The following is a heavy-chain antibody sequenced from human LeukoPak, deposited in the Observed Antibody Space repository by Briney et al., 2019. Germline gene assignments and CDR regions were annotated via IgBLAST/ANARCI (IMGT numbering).Heavy chain of an antibody. CDR3: AKEYSGYDFDY. CDR2: TSGSGVNS. Sequence: KPGRSLRLSCAASGFTLRSYDMSWVRQAPGKGLEWVTATSGSGVNSYYADSVRGRFTISRDNSQNTLYLQMDSLRAEDTALYYCAKEYSGYDFDYWGQGTLVTVSS. J-gene: IGHJ4*02. CDR1: GFTLRSYD. V-gene: IGHV3-23*01. D-gene: IGHD5-12*01.